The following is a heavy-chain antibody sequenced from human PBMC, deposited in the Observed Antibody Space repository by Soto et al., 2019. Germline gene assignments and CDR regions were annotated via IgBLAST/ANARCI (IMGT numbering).Heavy chain of an antibody. CDR2: IKQDGSQN. D-gene: IGHD6-19*01. CDR1: GFTFSNYW. Sequence: PGGSLRLSXAASGFTFSNYWMSWVRQAPGKGLEWVANIKQDGSQNYYVDSVKGRFTTSRDNTKNSFYLQMNSLRAEDTAVYYCARYHINGWKFDYWGRGTLVTVS. V-gene: IGHV3-7*01. J-gene: IGHJ4*02. CDR3: ARYHINGWKFDY.